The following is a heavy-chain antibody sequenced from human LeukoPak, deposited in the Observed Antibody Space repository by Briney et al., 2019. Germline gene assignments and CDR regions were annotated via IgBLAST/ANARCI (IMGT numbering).Heavy chain of an antibody. V-gene: IGHV4-59*01. CDR1: GGSISSYY. CDR3: ARATGWRYSELRLGELSLSH. J-gene: IGHJ4*02. CDR2: IYYSGST. D-gene: IGHD3-16*02. Sequence: SETLSLTCTVSGGSISSYYWSWIRQPPGKGLEWIGYIYYSGSTNYNPSLKSRVTISVDTSKNQFSLKLSSVTAADTAVYYCARATGWRYSELRLGELSLSHWGQGTLVTVSS.